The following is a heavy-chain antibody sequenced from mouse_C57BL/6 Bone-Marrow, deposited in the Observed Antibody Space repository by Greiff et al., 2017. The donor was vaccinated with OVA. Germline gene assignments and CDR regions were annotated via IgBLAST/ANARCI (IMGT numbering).Heavy chain of an antibody. V-gene: IGHV14-4*01. Sequence: VQLQQSGAELVRPGASVKLSCTASSFNIKDDYMHWVKQRPEQGLEWIGWIDPENGDTEYASKFQGKATITADTSSNTAYLQLSSLTSEDTAVYYCTTITTVVATEAMDYWGQGTSVTVSS. CDR3: TTITTVVATEAMDY. D-gene: IGHD1-1*01. CDR2: IDPENGDT. J-gene: IGHJ4*01. CDR1: SFNIKDDY.